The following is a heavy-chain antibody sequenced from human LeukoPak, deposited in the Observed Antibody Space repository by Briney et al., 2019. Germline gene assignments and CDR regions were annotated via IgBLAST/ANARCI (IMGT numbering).Heavy chain of an antibody. Sequence: GGSLRLSCAASGFTFSSYAMHWVRQAPGKGLEWVAVISYDGSNKYYADSVKGRFTISRDNAKNSLYLQMNSLRAEDTAVYYCARDMGYFAGTFDYWGQGTLVTVSS. CDR1: GFTFSSYA. D-gene: IGHD3-9*01. CDR2: ISYDGSNK. CDR3: ARDMGYFAGTFDY. J-gene: IGHJ4*02. V-gene: IGHV3-30-3*01.